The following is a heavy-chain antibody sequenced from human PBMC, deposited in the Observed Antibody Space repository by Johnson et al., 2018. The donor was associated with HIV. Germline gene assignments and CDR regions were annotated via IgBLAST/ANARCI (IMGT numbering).Heavy chain of an antibody. J-gene: IGHJ3*02. CDR1: GFTFSSYA. Sequence: QVQLVESGGGVVQPGRSLRLSCAASGFTFSSYAMHWVRQAPGKGLEWVAVISYDGSNKYYADSVKGRFTISRDNSKNTLYLQMNSLRAEDTAVYYCARDRGYYDRSGGDAFDIWGQGTMVTVSS. V-gene: IGHV3-30*04. CDR2: ISYDGSNK. D-gene: IGHD3-22*01. CDR3: ARDRGYYDRSGGDAFDI.